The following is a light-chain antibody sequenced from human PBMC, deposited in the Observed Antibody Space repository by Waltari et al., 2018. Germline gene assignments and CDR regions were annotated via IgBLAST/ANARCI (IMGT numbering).Light chain of an antibody. CDR2: AAS. Sequence: DIQMTQSPSSLSASVGDRVTITCRASQGISNYLAWYQQKPGKVPKLLIYAASTFQSGVPSRFSGSGSGTDFTLTISSLQPEDVATHYCQKYNSAWTCGQGTKVEIK. CDR3: QKYNSAWT. V-gene: IGKV1-27*01. CDR1: QGISNY. J-gene: IGKJ1*01.